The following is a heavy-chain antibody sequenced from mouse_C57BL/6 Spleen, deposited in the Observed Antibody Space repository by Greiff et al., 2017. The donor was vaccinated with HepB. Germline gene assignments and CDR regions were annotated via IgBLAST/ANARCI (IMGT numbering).Heavy chain of an antibody. D-gene: IGHD2-1*01. Sequence: QVQLQQSGAELVKPGASVKMSCKASGYTFTSYWLTWVKQRPGQGLEWIGDIYPGSGSTNYNEKFKSKATLTVDTSSSTAYMQLSSLTSEDSAVYYCARSIYYGNYGAMDYWGQGTSVTVSS. CDR1: GYTFTSYW. CDR3: ARSIYYGNYGAMDY. V-gene: IGHV1-55*01. CDR2: IYPGSGST. J-gene: IGHJ4*01.